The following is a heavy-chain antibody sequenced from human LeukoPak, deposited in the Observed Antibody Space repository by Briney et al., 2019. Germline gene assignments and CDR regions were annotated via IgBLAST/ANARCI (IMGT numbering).Heavy chain of an antibody. CDR2: ISSSSSYI. J-gene: IGHJ6*02. CDR1: GFTFSSYG. D-gene: IGHD2-2*02. CDR3: ARVRYCSSTSCYTAYYYYYGMDV. Sequence: GGSLRLSCAASGFTFSSYGMHWVRQAPGKGLEWVSPISSSSSYIYYADSVKGRFTISRDNAKNSLYLQMNSLRAEDTAVYYCARVRYCSSTSCYTAYYYYYGMDVWGQGTTVTVSS. V-gene: IGHV3-21*01.